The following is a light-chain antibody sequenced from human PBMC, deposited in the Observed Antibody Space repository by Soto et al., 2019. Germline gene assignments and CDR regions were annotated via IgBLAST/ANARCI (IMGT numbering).Light chain of an antibody. CDR1: QSVSSN. CDR3: QQYNNWPPIT. J-gene: IGKJ5*01. CDR2: GAS. Sequence: EIVMTQSPATLSVSPGERATLSCRASQSVSSNLAWYQQKPGQAPRLLIFGASTRATDIPPRFSGSGSGTEFTLTISTLQSEDFAVYYCQQYNNWPPITFGQGTRLEI. V-gene: IGKV3-15*01.